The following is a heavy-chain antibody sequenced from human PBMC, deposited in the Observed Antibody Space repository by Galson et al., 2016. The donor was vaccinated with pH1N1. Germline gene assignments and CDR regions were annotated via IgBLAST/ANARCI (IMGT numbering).Heavy chain of an antibody. Sequence: QSGAEVKKPGESLKISCKGSGHKFTSSWIGWARQMPGKGLEWMGIIYLGGSLIRYRPSFQGQVTISADKSVNIVYLEWGSLKASDTAMYYCARQNDYGDYRGDAFDIWGQGTMVTVSS. CDR2: IYLGGSLI. CDR1: GHKFTSSW. V-gene: IGHV5-51*01. D-gene: IGHD4-17*01. J-gene: IGHJ3*02. CDR3: ARQNDYGDYRGDAFDI.